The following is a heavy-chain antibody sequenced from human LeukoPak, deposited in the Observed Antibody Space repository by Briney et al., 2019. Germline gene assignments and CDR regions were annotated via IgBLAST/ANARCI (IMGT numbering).Heavy chain of an antibody. CDR2: TNSDGSST. Sequence: GGSLRLSCAASGFTFSNYWMHWVRQVPGKGLVWVSRTNSDGSSTSYADSVKGRFTISRDNAKNTLYLQMNSLRAEDTAVYYCARDGYCSGGVCYGKDYWGHGTLVTVSS. CDR1: GFTFSNYW. CDR3: ARDGYCSGGVCYGKDY. D-gene: IGHD2-8*02. V-gene: IGHV3-74*01. J-gene: IGHJ4*01.